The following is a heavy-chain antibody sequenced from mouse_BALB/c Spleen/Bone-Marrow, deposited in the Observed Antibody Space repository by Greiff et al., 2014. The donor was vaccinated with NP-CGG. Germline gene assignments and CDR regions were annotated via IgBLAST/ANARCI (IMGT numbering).Heavy chain of an antibody. Sequence: EVQGVESGGGLVKPGGSLKLSCAASGFTFSDYYMYWVRQTPEKRLEWVATISDGGSYTYYPDSVKGRFTISRDNAKNNLYLQMSSLKSEDTAMYYGAREGDGAYWGQGTLVTVSA. CDR2: ISDGGSYT. D-gene: IGHD3-3*01. V-gene: IGHV5-4*02. CDR1: GFTFSDYY. CDR3: AREGDGAY. J-gene: IGHJ3*01.